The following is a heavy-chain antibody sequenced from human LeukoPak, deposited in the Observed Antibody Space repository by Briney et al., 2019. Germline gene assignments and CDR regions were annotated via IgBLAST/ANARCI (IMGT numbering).Heavy chain of an antibody. D-gene: IGHD1-26*01. Sequence: SETLSLTCTVSGGSISSYYWSWIRQPAGKGLEWIGRIYTSGSTNYNPSLQSRVTMSVDKSRNQFSLKLSSVTAADTAVYYCARGATLVLNYYYYMDVWGKGTTVTVSS. J-gene: IGHJ6*03. CDR3: ARGATLVLNYYYYMDV. V-gene: IGHV4-4*07. CDR1: GGSISSYY. CDR2: IYTSGST.